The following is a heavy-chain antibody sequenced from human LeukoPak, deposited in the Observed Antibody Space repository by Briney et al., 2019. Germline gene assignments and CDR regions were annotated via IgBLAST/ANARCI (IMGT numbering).Heavy chain of an antibody. CDR2: IYYSGST. V-gene: IGHV4-39*01. CDR3: ARQYCYGSGGYNY. D-gene: IGHD3-10*01. CDR1: GVSISSSSYY. J-gene: IGHJ4*02. Sequence: PSETLSLTCAVSGVSISSSSYYWGWHRQPPGMGLEWIVSIYYSGSTYYNPPLKSRVTISVDTSKNQFSLKLSAVTAADTAVYYCARQYCYGSGGYNYWGQGTLVTVSS.